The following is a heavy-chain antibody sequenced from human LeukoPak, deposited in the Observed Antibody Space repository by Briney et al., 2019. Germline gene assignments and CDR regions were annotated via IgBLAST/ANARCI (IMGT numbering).Heavy chain of an antibody. Sequence: SETLSLTCTVSGGSTSSYYWSRIRQPPGKGLEWIGYIYYSGSTNYNPSLKSRVTISVDTSKNHFSLNLRSVTAADTAVYYCASHVVTTWGDYFDYWGQGTLVTVSS. V-gene: IGHV4-59*08. J-gene: IGHJ4*02. D-gene: IGHD4-23*01. CDR1: GGSTSSYY. CDR3: ASHVVTTWGDYFDY. CDR2: IYYSGST.